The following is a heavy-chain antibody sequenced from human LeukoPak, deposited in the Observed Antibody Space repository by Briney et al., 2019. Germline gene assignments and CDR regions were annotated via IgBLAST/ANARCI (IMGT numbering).Heavy chain of an antibody. CDR3: PIVRDSSGSIDASDI. V-gene: IGHV4-34*01. Sequence: SETLSLTCAVHGGSFCGYYWSWICQPPGTGLEWIAEINHRGSTDYTPSLKSRATISADTSKNNFSRKLSTGTAANTAMNDCPIVRDSSGSIDASDIWSQGTMVTVSA. CDR1: GGSFCGYY. CDR2: INHRGST. J-gene: IGHJ3*02. D-gene: IGHD6-19*01.